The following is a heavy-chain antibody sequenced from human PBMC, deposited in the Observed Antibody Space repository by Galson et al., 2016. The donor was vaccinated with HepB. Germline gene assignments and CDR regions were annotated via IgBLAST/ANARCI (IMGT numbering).Heavy chain of an antibody. J-gene: IGHJ5*02. Sequence: SETLSLTCTVSGGTVRSYYWNWIRQPPGKGLEWIGNVYYSGSTNYNVSLRSRVIISVDTSNNEVSLRLTSVTAADSAVYYCARHGHGFRGNWFDPWGQGTLVTVPS. V-gene: IGHV4-59*08. D-gene: IGHD3-10*01. CDR3: ARHGHGFRGNWFDP. CDR1: GGTVRSYY. CDR2: VYYSGST.